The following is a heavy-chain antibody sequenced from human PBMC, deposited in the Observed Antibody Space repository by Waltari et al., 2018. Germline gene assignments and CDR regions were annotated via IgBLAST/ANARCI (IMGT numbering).Heavy chain of an antibody. J-gene: IGHJ2*01. CDR2: IYHSGST. CDR1: GYSISSGYY. Sequence: QVQLQESGPGLVKPSETLSLTCTVSGYSISSGYYWGWIRQPPGKGLEWIGSIYHSGSTYYNPSLKSRVTISVDTSKNQFSLKLSSVTAADTAVYYCARMSGYFDLWGRGTLVTVSS. CDR3: ARMSGYFDL. V-gene: IGHV4-38-2*02.